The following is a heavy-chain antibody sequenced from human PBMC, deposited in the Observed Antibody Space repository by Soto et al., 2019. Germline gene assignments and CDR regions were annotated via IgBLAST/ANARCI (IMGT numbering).Heavy chain of an antibody. V-gene: IGHV3-23*01. Sequence: EVQLLEYGGGLVQPGGSLRLSCAASGFTFSNYVMSWVRQDPGKGLEWVSSVSNSGSNRYYAESVKGRVTMSRDNSNNALYLQMNSLRAEDTALYYCARRGRTLPHYSYYMDVWGKGTTVTVSS. J-gene: IGHJ6*03. CDR1: GFTFSNYV. CDR2: VSNSGSNR. CDR3: ARRGRTLPHYSYYMDV.